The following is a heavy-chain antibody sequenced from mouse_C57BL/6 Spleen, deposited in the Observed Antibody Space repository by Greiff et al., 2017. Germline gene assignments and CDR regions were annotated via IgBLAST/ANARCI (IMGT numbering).Heavy chain of an antibody. V-gene: IGHV1-42*01. CDR2: INPSTGGT. J-gene: IGHJ3*01. Sequence: VQLKQSGPELVKPGASVKISCKASGYSFTGYYMNWVKQSPEKSLEWIGEINPSTGGTTYNQKFKAKATLTVDKSSSTAYMQLKSLTSEDSAVYYCATLPSWFAYWGQGTLVTVSA. CDR1: GYSFTGYY. CDR3: ATLPSWFAY.